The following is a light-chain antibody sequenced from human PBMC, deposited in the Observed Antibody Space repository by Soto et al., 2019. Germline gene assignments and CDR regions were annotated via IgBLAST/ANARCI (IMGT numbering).Light chain of an antibody. V-gene: IGLV2-23*01. CDR3: CSYAGSSTPYV. J-gene: IGLJ1*01. CDR2: EGS. Sequence: QCVLTQPASVSGSPGEWITISCTGTSSDVGSYNLVSWYQQHPGKAPKLMIYEGSKRPSGVSNRFSGSKSGNTASLTISGLQAEDEADYYCCSYAGSSTPYVFGTGTKVTVL. CDR1: SSDVGSYNL.